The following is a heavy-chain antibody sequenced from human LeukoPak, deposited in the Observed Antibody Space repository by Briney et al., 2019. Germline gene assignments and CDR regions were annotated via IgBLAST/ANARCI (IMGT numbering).Heavy chain of an antibody. CDR1: GFTFSSYA. D-gene: IGHD3-9*01. CDR3: ARDRSSYLYDILTYLFDY. J-gene: IGHJ4*02. Sequence: GGSLRLSCAASGFTFSSYAMHWVRQAPGKGLEWVAVISYDGSNKYYADSVKGRFTISRDNSKNTLYLQMNSLRAEDTAVYYCARDRSSYLYDILTYLFDYWGQGTLVTVSS. V-gene: IGHV3-30-3*01. CDR2: ISYDGSNK.